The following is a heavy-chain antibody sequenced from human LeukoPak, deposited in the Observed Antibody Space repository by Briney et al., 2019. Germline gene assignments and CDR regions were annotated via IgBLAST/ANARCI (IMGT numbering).Heavy chain of an antibody. Sequence: ASVKVSCKVSGYTLTELSMHWVRQAPGKGLEWMGGFDPEDGGTIYAQKFQGRVTMTEDTSTDTAYMELSSLRSEDTAVYYCATDRALEWALRAFDIWGQGTMVTVSS. CDR1: GYTLTELS. J-gene: IGHJ3*02. V-gene: IGHV1-24*01. D-gene: IGHD3-3*01. CDR2: FDPEDGGT. CDR3: ATDRALEWALRAFDI.